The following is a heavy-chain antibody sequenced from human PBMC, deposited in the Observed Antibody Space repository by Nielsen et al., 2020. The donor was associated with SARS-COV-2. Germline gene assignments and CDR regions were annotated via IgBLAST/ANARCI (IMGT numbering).Heavy chain of an antibody. CDR2: ISAYNGNT. CDR3: ARDKWNSGSPRSFDY. Sequence: ASVKVSCKASGYTFTSYGISWVRQAPGQGLEWIGWISAYNGNTNYAQKLQGRVTMTTDTSTSTAYMELRSLRSDDTAVYYCARDKWNSGSPRSFDYWGQGTLVTVSS. CDR1: GYTFTSYG. J-gene: IGHJ4*02. D-gene: IGHD1-26*01. V-gene: IGHV1-18*01.